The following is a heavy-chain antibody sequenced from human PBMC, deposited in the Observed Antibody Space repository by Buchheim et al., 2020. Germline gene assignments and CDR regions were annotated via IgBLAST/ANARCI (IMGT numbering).Heavy chain of an antibody. J-gene: IGHJ6*02. D-gene: IGHD4-17*01. CDR2: IYTSGST. CDR1: GGSISSGSYY. V-gene: IGHV4-61*02. Sequence: QVQLQESGPGLVKPSQTLSLTCTVSGGSISSGSYYWSWIRQPAGKGLEWIGRIYTSGSTNYNPSLKSRVTISVDTSKNQFSLKLSSVTAADTAVYYCASAETTVTYYGMDVWGQGTT. CDR3: ASAETTVTYYGMDV.